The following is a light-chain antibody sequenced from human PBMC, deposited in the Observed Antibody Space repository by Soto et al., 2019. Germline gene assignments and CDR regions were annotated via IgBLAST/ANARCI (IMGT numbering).Light chain of an antibody. CDR2: DAS. V-gene: IGKV3-11*01. Sequence: ESVLTQSPATLSLSPGERATLSCRASQSVSSSLAWYQQKPGQAPRLLIYDASNRATGIPARFSGSGSGTDFTLTISSLEPEDFAVYYCQQRSNWLITFGQGTRLEI. CDR3: QQRSNWLIT. CDR1: QSVSSS. J-gene: IGKJ5*01.